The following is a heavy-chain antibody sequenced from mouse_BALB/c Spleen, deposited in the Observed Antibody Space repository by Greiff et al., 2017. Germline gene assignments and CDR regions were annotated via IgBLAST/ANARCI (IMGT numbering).Heavy chain of an antibody. CDR2: ISDGGSYT. CDR3: ARGGIYYDYESAMDY. CDR1: GFTFSDYY. V-gene: IGHV5-4*02. D-gene: IGHD2-4*01. J-gene: IGHJ4*01. Sequence: EVQLVESGGGLVKPGGSLKLSCAASGFTFSDYYMYWVRQTPEKRLEWVATISDGGSYTYYPDSVKGRFTISRDNAKNNLYLQMSSLKSEDTAMYYCARGGIYYDYESAMDYWGQGTSVTVSS.